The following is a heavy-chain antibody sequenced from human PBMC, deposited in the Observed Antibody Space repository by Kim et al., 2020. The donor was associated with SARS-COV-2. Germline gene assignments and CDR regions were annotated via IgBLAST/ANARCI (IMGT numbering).Heavy chain of an antibody. Sequence: ASVKVSCKASGYTFTSYGISWVRQAPGQGLEWMGWISAYNGNTNYAQKLQGRVTMTTDTSTSTAYMELRSLRSDDTAVYYCARGHCSPYYDFWSGYRCFDYWGQGTLVTVSS. J-gene: IGHJ4*02. D-gene: IGHD3-3*01. CDR2: ISAYNGNT. CDR3: ARGHCSPYYDFWSGYRCFDY. V-gene: IGHV1-18*01. CDR1: GYTFTSYG.